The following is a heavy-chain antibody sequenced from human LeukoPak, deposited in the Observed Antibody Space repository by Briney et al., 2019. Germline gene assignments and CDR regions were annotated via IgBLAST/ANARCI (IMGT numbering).Heavy chain of an antibody. CDR2: IYYSGST. Sequence: SETLSLTCTVSGGSISSSSYYWGWIRQPPGKGLEWIGSIYYSGSTYYNPSLKSRVTISVDTSKNQFSLKLSSVTAADTAVYYCARVDGRGEYYFDYWGQGTLVTVSS. CDR3: ARVDGRGEYYFDY. D-gene: IGHD3-16*01. J-gene: IGHJ4*02. CDR1: GGSISSSSYY. V-gene: IGHV4-39*07.